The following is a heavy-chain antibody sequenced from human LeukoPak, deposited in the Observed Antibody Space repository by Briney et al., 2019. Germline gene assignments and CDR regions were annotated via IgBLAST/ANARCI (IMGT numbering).Heavy chain of an antibody. CDR2: ISAYNGNT. V-gene: IGHV1-18*01. CDR1: GYTFTSYG. D-gene: IGHD3-22*01. J-gene: IGHJ3*02. CDR3: ARDRRALYYYDSSGYPTSAFDI. Sequence: ASVKLSCKASGYTFTSYGIRWVRQAPGQGLEWMGWISAYNGNTNYAQKLQGRVTMTTDTSTSTAYMELRSLRSDDTAVYYCARDRRALYYYDSSGYPTSAFDIWGQGTMVTVSS.